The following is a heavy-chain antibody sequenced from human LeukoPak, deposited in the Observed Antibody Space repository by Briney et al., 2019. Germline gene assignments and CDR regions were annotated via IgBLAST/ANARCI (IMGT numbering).Heavy chain of an antibody. CDR2: INHSGST. CDR1: GGSFSGYY. J-gene: IGHJ4*02. V-gene: IGHV4-34*01. CDR3: ARGLLYYGSGSYSRYFDY. D-gene: IGHD3-10*01. Sequence: PSETLSLTCAVYGGSFSGYYWSWIRQPPGKRLEWIGEINHSGSTNYNPSLKSRVTISVDTSKNQFSLKLSSVTAADTAVYYCARGLLYYGSGSYSRYFDYWGQGTLVTVSS.